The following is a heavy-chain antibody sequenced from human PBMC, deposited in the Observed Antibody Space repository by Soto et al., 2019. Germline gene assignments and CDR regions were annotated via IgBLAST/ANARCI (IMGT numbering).Heavy chain of an antibody. J-gene: IGHJ4*02. CDR2: IHYSGNT. CDR3: ARYSERHTELDY. Sequence: QVQLLESGPGLVKPSETLSLTCTVSGGSISGYFWSWIRQTPGKGLEWIGWIHYSGNTLYNPSLKTPLTISVDLSSNQFSLKLSSVTAADTAIYFCARYSERHTELDYWGQGTLVTVSS. CDR1: GGSISGYF. D-gene: IGHD1-26*01. V-gene: IGHV4-59*01.